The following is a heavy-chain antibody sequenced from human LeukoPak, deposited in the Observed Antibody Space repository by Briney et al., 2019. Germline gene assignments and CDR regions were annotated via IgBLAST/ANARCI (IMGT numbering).Heavy chain of an antibody. Sequence: GGSLRLSCAASGFTFSSYSVNWVRQAPGKGLEWVSSISSSSSYIYYADSVKGRFTISRDNAKNSLYLQMNSLRAEDTAVYYCARNAYYYDSSANWGQGTLVTVSS. J-gene: IGHJ4*02. CDR1: GFTFSSYS. D-gene: IGHD3-22*01. CDR2: ISSSSSYI. CDR3: ARNAYYYDSSAN. V-gene: IGHV3-21*01.